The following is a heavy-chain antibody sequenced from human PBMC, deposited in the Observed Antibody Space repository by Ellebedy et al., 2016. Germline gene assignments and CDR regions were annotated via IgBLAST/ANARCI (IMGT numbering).Heavy chain of an antibody. CDR1: GFTFSSYA. D-gene: IGHD7-27*01. V-gene: IGHV3-23*01. Sequence: GESLKISCAASGFTFSSYAMSWVRQAPGKGLEWVSAISGSGGSTYYADSVKGRFTISRDNAKNSVYLQMNSLRADDTAVYYCAKDLPNWANDYWGQGVLVTVSS. CDR3: AKDLPNWANDY. CDR2: ISGSGGST. J-gene: IGHJ4*02.